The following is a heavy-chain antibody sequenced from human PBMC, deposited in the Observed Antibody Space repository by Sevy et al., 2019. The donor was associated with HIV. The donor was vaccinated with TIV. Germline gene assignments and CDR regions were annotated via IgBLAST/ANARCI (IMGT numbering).Heavy chain of an antibody. V-gene: IGHV3-30*18. Sequence: GGSLRLSCAASGFTFSSYGMHWVRQAPGKGLEWVAVISYDGSNKYDADSVKGRFTISRDNSKNTLYLQMNSLRAEDTAVYYCAKDLYYYDRTDAFDIWGQGTMVTVSS. CDR2: ISYDGSNK. CDR1: GFTFSSYG. CDR3: AKDLYYYDRTDAFDI. D-gene: IGHD3-22*01. J-gene: IGHJ3*02.